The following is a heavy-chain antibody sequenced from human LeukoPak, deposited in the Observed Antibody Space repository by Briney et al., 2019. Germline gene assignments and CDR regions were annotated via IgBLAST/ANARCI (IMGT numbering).Heavy chain of an antibody. V-gene: IGHV3-30-3*01. CDR1: GFTFSSYA. Sequence: GGSLRLSCAASGFTFSSYAMHWVRQAPGKGLEWVAVISYDGSSKYYADSVKGRFTISRDNSKNTLYLQMNSLRAEDTAVYYCARDFYVVGATTFDYWGQGTLVTVSP. D-gene: IGHD1-26*01. CDR2: ISYDGSSK. J-gene: IGHJ4*02. CDR3: ARDFYVVGATTFDY.